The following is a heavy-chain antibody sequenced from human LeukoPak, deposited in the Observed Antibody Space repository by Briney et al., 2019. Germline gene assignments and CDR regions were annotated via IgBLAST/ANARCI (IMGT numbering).Heavy chain of an antibody. J-gene: IGHJ6*02. CDR1: GFTFSMFW. CDR2: IKQDGSER. V-gene: IGHV3-7*01. Sequence: GGSLRLSCAASGFTFSMFWMNWVRQAPGKGLEWLANIKQDGSERYYVDSVKGRFTISRDNAKNSLSLQMNSLRAEDTAVYYCARAPISTYNWNDGTYYYYGMDVWGQGTTVTVSS. CDR3: ARAPISTYNWNDGTYYYYGMDV. D-gene: IGHD1-1*01.